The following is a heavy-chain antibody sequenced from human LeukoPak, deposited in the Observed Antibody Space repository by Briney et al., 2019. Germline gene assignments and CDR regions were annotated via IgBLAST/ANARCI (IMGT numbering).Heavy chain of an antibody. CDR2: INAGNGNT. J-gene: IGHJ3*02. D-gene: IGHD3-10*01. CDR1: GYTFTSYA. CDR3: ARVELLWFGESVTAFDI. Sequence: ASVKASCKASGYTFTSYAMHWVPQAPGQRLEWLGWINAGNGNTKYSQKFQARVTITRDTSASTAYLELSRLRSEDTAVYYCARVELLWFGESVTAFDIWGQGTMVTVSS. V-gene: IGHV1-3*01.